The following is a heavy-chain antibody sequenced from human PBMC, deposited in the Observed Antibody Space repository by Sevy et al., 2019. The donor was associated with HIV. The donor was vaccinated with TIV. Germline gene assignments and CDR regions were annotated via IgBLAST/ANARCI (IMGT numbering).Heavy chain of an antibody. Sequence: GGSLRLSCAASGVTFSNYGVHWVRQAPGKGLEWVAFISYDGNNKYYIDSVKGRFTISRNNSNNTVSLQMNSLRAADTALYFCGKESRDSSGYYRGGIDNWGQGTLVTVSS. J-gene: IGHJ4*02. CDR2: ISYDGNNK. D-gene: IGHD3-22*01. CDR1: GVTFSNYG. CDR3: GKESRDSSGYYRGGIDN. V-gene: IGHV3-30*18.